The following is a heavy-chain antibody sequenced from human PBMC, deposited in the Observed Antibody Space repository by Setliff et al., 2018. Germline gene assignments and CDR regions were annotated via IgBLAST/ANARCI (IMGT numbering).Heavy chain of an antibody. D-gene: IGHD3-22*01. Sequence: ASVKVSCKASGYSFTNYDINWVRQATGQGLEWMGWINPNSGNTDYAQKFQGRVTMTTNTSINTAYMELSSLRSEDTAVYYCARGSLYYYDSSGYYYSTRNWFDPWGQGTLVTVSS. V-gene: IGHV1-8*02. CDR3: ARGSLYYYDSSGYYYSTRNWFDP. CDR2: INPNSGNT. CDR1: GYSFTNYD. J-gene: IGHJ5*02.